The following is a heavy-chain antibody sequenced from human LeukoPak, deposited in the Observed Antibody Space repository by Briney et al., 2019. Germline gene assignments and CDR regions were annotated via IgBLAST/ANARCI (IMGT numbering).Heavy chain of an antibody. D-gene: IGHD5-24*01. CDR1: GYTFTNSY. Sequence: ASVKVSCKASGYTFTNSYMHWVQQAPGQGLEWMGLINPSGGTTTYAQKFQGRVTMTRDTSTSTVYVELSSLRSEDTAVYYCARDAYNYYYSDYWGQGTLVTVSS. CDR2: INPSGGTT. V-gene: IGHV1-46*01. J-gene: IGHJ4*02. CDR3: ARDAYNYYYSDY.